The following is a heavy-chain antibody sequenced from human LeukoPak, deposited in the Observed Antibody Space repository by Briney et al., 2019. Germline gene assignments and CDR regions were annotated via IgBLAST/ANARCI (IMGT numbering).Heavy chain of an antibody. V-gene: IGHV3-30-3*01. CDR2: ISHDGNSQ. CDR1: GFTFSGFA. Sequence: GGSLRLSCAASGFTFSGFAMHRVRQAPGKGLEWVTLISHDGNSQYYADSVKGRFIISRDNSENTLYLQMNSLRPDDTAVYYCAREYSTNWYRSLRDWGQGTLVTVSS. J-gene: IGHJ4*02. CDR3: AREYSTNWYRSLRD. D-gene: IGHD6-13*01.